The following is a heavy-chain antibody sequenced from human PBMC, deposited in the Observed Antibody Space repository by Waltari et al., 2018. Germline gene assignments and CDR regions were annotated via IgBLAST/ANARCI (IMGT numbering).Heavy chain of an antibody. CDR3: ATDSSGWYYFDY. CDR2: IVPSVGTA. J-gene: IGHJ4*02. V-gene: IGHV1-69*05. Sequence: QVQLVQSGAEVKKPGSSVKVSCKASGGTFSSYAISWVRQAPGQGLEWMGGIVPSVGTANYAQMFQGRVTMTTDESSSTAYMELSSVRSEDTAVYYCATDSSGWYYFDYWGQGTLVTVSS. CDR1: GGTFSSYA. D-gene: IGHD6-19*01.